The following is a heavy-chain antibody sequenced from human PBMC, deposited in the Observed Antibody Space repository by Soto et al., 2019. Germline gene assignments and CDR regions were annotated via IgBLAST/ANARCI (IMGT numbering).Heavy chain of an antibody. J-gene: IGHJ4*02. Sequence: QVQLVQSGAEVKKPGASVKVSCKASGYTFTSYGISWVRQAPGQGLEWMGWISAYNSNTNYAQKLQGRVTMTTDTSTSTAYMELRSLRSDDTAVYYCARATRRRDMVRGVNVYDYWGQGTLVTVSS. V-gene: IGHV1-18*01. CDR1: GYTFTSYG. CDR3: ARATRRRDMVRGVNVYDY. CDR2: ISAYNSNT. D-gene: IGHD3-10*01.